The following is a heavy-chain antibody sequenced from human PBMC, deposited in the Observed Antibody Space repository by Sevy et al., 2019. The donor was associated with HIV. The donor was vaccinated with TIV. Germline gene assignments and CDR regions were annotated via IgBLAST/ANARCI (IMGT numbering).Heavy chain of an antibody. J-gene: IGHJ3*02. CDR1: GGSFSGYY. V-gene: IGHV4-34*01. CDR3: ARHCSGTSCSHAFDI. D-gene: IGHD2-2*01. CDR2: INHSGST. Sequence: LLQLRNPVLTCAVYGGSFSGYYWSWIRQPPGKGLEWIGEINHSGSTNYNPSLKSRVTISVDTSKNQFSLKLSSVTAADTAVYYCARHCSGTSCSHAFDIWGQGTMVTVSS.